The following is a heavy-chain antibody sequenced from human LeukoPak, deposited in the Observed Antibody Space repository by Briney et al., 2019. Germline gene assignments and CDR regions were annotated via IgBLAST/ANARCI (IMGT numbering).Heavy chain of an antibody. CDR3: ARETGSVLRFLEWLSPDYYYGMDA. CDR2: IKQDGSEK. V-gene: IGHV3-7*01. J-gene: IGHJ6*02. D-gene: IGHD3-3*01. Sequence: SGGSLRLSCAASGFTFSSYWMSWVRQAPGKGLEWVANIKQDGSEKYYVDSVKGRFTISRDNAKNSLYLQMNSLRAGDTAVYYCARETGSVLRFLEWLSPDYYYGMDAWGQGTTVTVSS. CDR1: GFTFSSYW.